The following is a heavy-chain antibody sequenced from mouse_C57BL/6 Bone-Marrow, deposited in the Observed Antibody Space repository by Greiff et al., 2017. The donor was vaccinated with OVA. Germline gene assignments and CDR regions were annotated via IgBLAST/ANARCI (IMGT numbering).Heavy chain of an antibody. D-gene: IGHD1-1*01. CDR2: IYPGSGNT. CDR3: SSYYGSSPWFAY. Sequence: QVQLQQSGAELVRPGASVKLSCKASGYTFTDYYINWVKQRPGQGLEWIARIYPGSGNTYYNEKFKGKATLTAEKSSSKAYLQLRSLTSEDSAVDCCSSYYGSSPWFAYWGQGTLVTVSA. J-gene: IGHJ3*01. V-gene: IGHV1-76*01. CDR1: GYTFTDYY.